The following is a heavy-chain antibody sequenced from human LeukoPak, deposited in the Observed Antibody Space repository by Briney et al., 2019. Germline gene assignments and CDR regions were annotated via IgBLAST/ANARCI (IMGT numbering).Heavy chain of an antibody. D-gene: IGHD6-13*01. Sequence: PGGTLRLSCTASGFTFSSYSMSWIRQGPGTGLEWVSAISGSGDTTFYADSVKGRFTISSDNSKKTLYLQVNSLRAEDTAVYYCAKEFVAAAGLTYDYWGQGTLVTVSS. CDR3: AKEFVAAAGLTYDY. V-gene: IGHV3-23*01. CDR2: ISGSGDTT. J-gene: IGHJ4*02. CDR1: GFTFSSYS.